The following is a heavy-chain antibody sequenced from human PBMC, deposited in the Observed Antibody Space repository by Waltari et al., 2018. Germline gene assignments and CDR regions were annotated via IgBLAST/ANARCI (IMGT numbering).Heavy chain of an antibody. J-gene: IGHJ4*02. Sequence: QVQLVQSGAEVRKPGSSVRISCKPYGGTFSSWAVSWVRQAPGQGLEWVGSVIPVFGTSSRAQRFQGRVSITADKSTTTIHMELNSLTSDDAAVYYCAKESGGYDHPYFDQWGQGTLVTVSS. CDR2: VIPVFGTS. CDR1: GGTFSSWA. CDR3: AKESGGYDHPYFDQ. D-gene: IGHD5-12*01. V-gene: IGHV1-69*14.